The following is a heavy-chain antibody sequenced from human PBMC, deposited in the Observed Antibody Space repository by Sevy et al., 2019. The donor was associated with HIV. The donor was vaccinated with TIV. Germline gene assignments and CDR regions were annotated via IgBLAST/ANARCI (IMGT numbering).Heavy chain of an antibody. J-gene: IGHJ6*02. CDR2: ISSSSSYI. CDR3: ARERLLSYYYYGMDV. CDR1: GFTFSSYS. Sequence: GGSLRLSCAASGFTFSSYSMNWVRQAPGKGLEWVSPISSSSSYIYYADSVKGRFTISRDNAKNSLYLQMNSLRAEDTAVYYCARERLLSYYYYGMDVWGQGTTVTASS. V-gene: IGHV3-21*01.